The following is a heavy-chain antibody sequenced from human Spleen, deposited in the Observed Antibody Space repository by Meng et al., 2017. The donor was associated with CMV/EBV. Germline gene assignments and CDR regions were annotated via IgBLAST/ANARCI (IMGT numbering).Heavy chain of an antibody. D-gene: IGHD1-26*01. V-gene: IGHV3-21*01. Sequence: EVLLVESGGGLVKPGGSMRLSCAASGFTFSSYSMNWVRQAPGKGLEWVSSISSSSSYIYYADSVKGRFTISRDNAKNSLYLQMNSLRAEDTAVYYCARERSYLSTDFDDWGQGTLVTVSS. CDR3: ARERSYLSTDFDD. CDR2: ISSSSSYI. CDR1: GFTFSSYS. J-gene: IGHJ4*02.